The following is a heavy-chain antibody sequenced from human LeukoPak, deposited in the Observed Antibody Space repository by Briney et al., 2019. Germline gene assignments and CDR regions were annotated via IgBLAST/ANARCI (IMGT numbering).Heavy chain of an antibody. Sequence: ASVKVSCKASGYTFTGYYIHWVRQAPGHGLEWMGWIIPNSGGTNYAQKFQGRVTMTRDTSISTAYMELSRLRSDDTAVYYCARDNDSRDPPHFDYWGQGTLVTVSS. CDR1: GYTFTGYY. CDR3: ARDNDSRDPPHFDY. V-gene: IGHV1-2*02. CDR2: IIPNSGGT. D-gene: IGHD3-16*01. J-gene: IGHJ4*02.